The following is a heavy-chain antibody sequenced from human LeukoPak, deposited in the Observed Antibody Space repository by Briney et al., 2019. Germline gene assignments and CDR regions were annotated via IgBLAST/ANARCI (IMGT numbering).Heavy chain of an antibody. D-gene: IGHD2-2*01. V-gene: IGHV3-9*03. CDR1: GFTFYDYA. J-gene: IGHJ6*03. Sequence: GRSLRLSCAASGFTFYDYAMHRVRQAPGKGLEWVSGISWNSGSIGYANSVKGLFTISRDNAKNSLYLQMNSLRAEDMALYYCAKGFLYCSSTSCYDYYMDVWGKGTTVTVSS. CDR2: ISWNSGSI. CDR3: AKGFLYCSSTSCYDYYMDV.